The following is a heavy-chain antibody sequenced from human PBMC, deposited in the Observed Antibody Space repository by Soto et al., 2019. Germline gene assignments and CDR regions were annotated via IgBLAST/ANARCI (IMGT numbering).Heavy chain of an antibody. CDR2: ISGYNGKR. Sequence: QVQLVQSGAEVKKRGASVQVSCKASGYMFNSYGMSWLRQAPGQGLEWIEWISGYNGKRDIAQKFQGRVTMTTEASTSTVYMELTSLRFDDTALYYCARDETYTAGWYFDHWGQGTLVTVPS. CDR3: ARDETYTAGWYFDH. D-gene: IGHD6-19*01. CDR1: GYMFNSYG. J-gene: IGHJ4*02. V-gene: IGHV1-18*01.